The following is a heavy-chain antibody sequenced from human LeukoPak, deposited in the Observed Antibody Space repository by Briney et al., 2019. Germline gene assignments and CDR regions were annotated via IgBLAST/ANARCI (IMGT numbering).Heavy chain of an antibody. D-gene: IGHD2-21*02. CDR1: GFTFSSYA. Sequence: GGSLRLSCAASGFTFSSYAMHWVRQAPGKGLEWVAVISYDGSNKYYADSVKGRFTISRDNSKNTLYLQMNSLRAEDTAVYYCARGRAYCGGDCSDAFDIWGQGTMVTVSS. V-gene: IGHV3-30-3*01. CDR3: ARGRAYCGGDCSDAFDI. J-gene: IGHJ3*02. CDR2: ISYDGSNK.